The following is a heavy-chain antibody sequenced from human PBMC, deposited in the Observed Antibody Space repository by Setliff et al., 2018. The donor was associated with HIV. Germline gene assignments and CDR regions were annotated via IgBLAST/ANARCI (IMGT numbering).Heavy chain of an antibody. D-gene: IGHD1-26*01. J-gene: IGHJ4*02. V-gene: IGHV4-34*01. CDR2: INHSGST. Sequence: SETLSLTCAVYGGSFSGYYWSWIRQPPGKGLEWIGEINHSGSTNYNPSLKSRVTISVDTAKIQISLKLSSVTAADTAVYYCARRMSSGSYYDYWGQGTLVTVSS. CDR1: GGSFSGYY. CDR3: ARRMSSGSYYDY.